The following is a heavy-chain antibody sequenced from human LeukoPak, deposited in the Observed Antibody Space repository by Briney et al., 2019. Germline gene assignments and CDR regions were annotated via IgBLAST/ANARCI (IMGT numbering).Heavy chain of an antibody. CDR1: GYTFTSYY. CDR2: VNPSGGST. D-gene: IGHD4-23*01. CDR3: ARDNSVEDNAWWFDP. Sequence: ASVKVSCKASGYTFTSYYMHWVRQAPGQGLEWVGIVNPSGGSTSYAQKFQGRVTMTRDMSTSTDYMGLSSLRSEDTAVYYCARDNSVEDNAWWFDPWGQGTLVTVSS. J-gene: IGHJ5*02. V-gene: IGHV1-46*01.